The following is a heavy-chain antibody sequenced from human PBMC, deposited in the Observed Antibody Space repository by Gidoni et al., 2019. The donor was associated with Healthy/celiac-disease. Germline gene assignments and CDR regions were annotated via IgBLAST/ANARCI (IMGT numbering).Heavy chain of an antibody. Sequence: QMQLVQSGPEVKKPGTSVTVSCKASGFTFTSSAMQWVRQARGQRLEWIGWIVVGSGNTNYAQKFQERVTITRDMSTSTAYMELSSLRSEDTAVYYCAAGIITIFGVVITDTNYYYGMDVWGQGTTVTVSS. V-gene: IGHV1-58*02. CDR3: AAGIITIFGVVITDTNYYYGMDV. CDR1: GFTFTSSA. J-gene: IGHJ6*02. D-gene: IGHD3-3*01. CDR2: IVVGSGNT.